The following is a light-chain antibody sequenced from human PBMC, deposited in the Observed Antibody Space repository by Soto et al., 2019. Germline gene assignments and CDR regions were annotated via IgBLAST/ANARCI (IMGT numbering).Light chain of an antibody. V-gene: IGKV3-20*01. CDR2: GAS. CDR3: QHYGRSRT. Sequence: EIVMTQSPAPVSLSPGERATPSCRASPGVSNTLAWYQQRPGQAPRLLMYGASTRATGIPARFSGTGSGTVFTLTIGRLEPEDFAVYYCQHYGRSRTFGQGTKVDI. CDR1: PGVSNT. J-gene: IGKJ1*01.